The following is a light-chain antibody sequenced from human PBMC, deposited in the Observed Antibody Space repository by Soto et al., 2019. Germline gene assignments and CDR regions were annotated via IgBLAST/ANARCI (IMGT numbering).Light chain of an antibody. Sequence: QSVLTQPPSVSGAPGQRVTISCTGSSSNIGAGYDVHWYQQLPGTAPKLLIYGNSNRPSGVPDRLSGSKSGTSASLAITGLQEEDEADYYSQSPDNTLSGWLFGGGTKLTVL. CDR1: SSNIGAGYD. CDR3: QSPDNTLSGWL. CDR2: GNS. J-gene: IGLJ3*02. V-gene: IGLV1-40*01.